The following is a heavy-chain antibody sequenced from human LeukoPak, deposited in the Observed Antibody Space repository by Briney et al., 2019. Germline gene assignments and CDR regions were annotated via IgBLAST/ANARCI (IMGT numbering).Heavy chain of an antibody. D-gene: IGHD3-3*02. V-gene: IGHV4-34*01. J-gene: IGHJ4*02. CDR2: INHSGST. CDR3: ARGMHFLKKYYFDY. Sequence: SETLSLTCAVYGGSFSGYYWSWIRQPPGKGLEWIGEINHSGSTNYNPSLKSRVTISVDTSKNQFSLKLSSVTAADTAVYYCARGMHFLKKYYFDYWGQGTRVTVSS. CDR1: GGSFSGYY.